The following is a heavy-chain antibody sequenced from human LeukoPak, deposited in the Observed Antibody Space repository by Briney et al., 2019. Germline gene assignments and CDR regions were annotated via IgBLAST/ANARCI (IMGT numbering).Heavy chain of an antibody. CDR2: IYYSGST. Sequence: SETLSLTCTVSGASISSTTYYWGWIRQPPRKGLEWIASIYYSGSTYYNPSLKSRVTISVDTSKNQFSLKLSSVTAADTAVYYCARVWQQLVRWWGQGTLVTVSS. J-gene: IGHJ4*02. CDR3: ARVWQQLVRW. D-gene: IGHD6-13*01. CDR1: GASISSTTYY. V-gene: IGHV4-39*01.